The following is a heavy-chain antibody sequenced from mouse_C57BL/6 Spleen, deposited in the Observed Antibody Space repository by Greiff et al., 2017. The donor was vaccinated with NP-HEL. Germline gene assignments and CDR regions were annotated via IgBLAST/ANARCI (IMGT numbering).Heavy chain of an antibody. CDR1: GFTFSDYG. D-gene: IGHD1-1*01. CDR3: ARQGFITTVDWYFDV. Sequence: EVKLQESGGGLVQPGGSLKLSCAASGFTFSDYGMAWVRQAPRKGPEWVAFISNLAYSIYYADTVTGRFTISRENAKNTLYLEMSSLRSEDTAMYYCARQGFITTVDWYFDVWGTGTTVTVSS. J-gene: IGHJ1*03. CDR2: ISNLAYSI. V-gene: IGHV5-15*01.